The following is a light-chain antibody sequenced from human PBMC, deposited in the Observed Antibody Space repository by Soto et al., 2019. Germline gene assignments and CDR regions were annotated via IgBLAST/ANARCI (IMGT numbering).Light chain of an antibody. CDR1: SSDVGGYNY. Sequence: QSALTQPASVSGSPGQSITISCTGTSSDVGGYNYVSWYQQHPGKAPKLMIYEVSNRPSGVSNRFSGSKPGNTASLTISGRQAEDDADYYCTSYTRSNYLLYLFGTGTQLTVL. CDR2: EVS. CDR3: TSYTRSNYLLYL. V-gene: IGLV2-14*01. J-gene: IGLJ1*01.